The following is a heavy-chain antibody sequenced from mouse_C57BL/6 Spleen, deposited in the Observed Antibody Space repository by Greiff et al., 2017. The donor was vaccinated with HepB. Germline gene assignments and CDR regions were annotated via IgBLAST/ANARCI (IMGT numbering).Heavy chain of an antibody. D-gene: IGHD1-1*01. CDR1: GYTFTSYT. CDR2: INPSSGYT. J-gene: IGHJ4*01. V-gene: IGHV1-4*01. Sequence: QVHVKQSGAELARPGASVKMSCKASGYTFTSYTMHWVKQRPGQGLEWIGYINPSSGYTKYNQKFKDKATLTADKSSSTAYMQLSSLTSEDSAVYYCAIPTVVDAMDYWGQGTSVTVSS. CDR3: AIPTVVDAMDY.